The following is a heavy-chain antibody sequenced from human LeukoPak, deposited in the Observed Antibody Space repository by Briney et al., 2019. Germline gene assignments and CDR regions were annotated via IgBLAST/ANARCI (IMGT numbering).Heavy chain of an antibody. V-gene: IGHV3-30*03. CDR1: GFTFSSYG. Sequence: GGSLRLSCAASGFTFSSYGMHWVRQAPGKGLEWVAVISYDGSNKYYADSVKGRFTISRDNSKNTLYLQMNSLRAEDTAVYYCARPRFSKYSSSAGCWFDPWGQGTLVTVSS. CDR2: ISYDGSNK. CDR3: ARPRFSKYSSSAGCWFDP. J-gene: IGHJ5*02. D-gene: IGHD6-6*01.